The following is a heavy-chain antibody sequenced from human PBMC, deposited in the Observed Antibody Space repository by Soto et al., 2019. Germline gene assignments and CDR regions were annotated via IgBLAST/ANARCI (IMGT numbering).Heavy chain of an antibody. CDR2: IIPIFGTA. V-gene: IGHV1-69*13. J-gene: IGHJ6*02. Sequence: SVKVSCKASRVAFSKFIVTWVRQAPGLGLEWVGGIIPIFGTANYAQKFQGRVTITADESTSTSYMEVNNLRSEDTAVYYCAKVRYSSPMGYYYGMGVWGQGTTVTVSS. CDR3: AKVRYSSPMGYYYGMGV. CDR1: RVAFSKFI. D-gene: IGHD6-19*01.